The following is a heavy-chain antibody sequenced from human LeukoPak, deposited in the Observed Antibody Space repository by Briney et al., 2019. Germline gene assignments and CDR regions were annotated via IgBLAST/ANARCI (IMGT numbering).Heavy chain of an antibody. CDR2: INPDGRRT. J-gene: IGHJ6*03. D-gene: IGHD2-2*01. CDR1: GFPFSNNW. V-gene: IGHV3-74*01. CDR3: AREVEEVPTAMGVYYYYFMDV. Sequence: PGGSLRLSCAASGFPFSNNWMHWVRQAPGKGLVWVSRINPDGRRTDYADSVKGRFTISRDNAKNTLYLQMNSLRVEDTAVYYCAREVEEVPTAMGVYYYYFMDVWGKGTTVTVSS.